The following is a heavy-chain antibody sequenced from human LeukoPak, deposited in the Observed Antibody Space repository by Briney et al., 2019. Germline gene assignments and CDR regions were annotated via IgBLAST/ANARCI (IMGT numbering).Heavy chain of an antibody. J-gene: IGHJ5*02. D-gene: IGHD6-13*01. CDR2: INSDGSST. CDR1: GFTFSSYW. Sequence: PGGSLRLSCAASGFTFSSYWMHWVRQAPGKGLVWVSRINSDGSSTSYADSVKGRFTISRDNAKNTLYLQMNSLRAEDTAVYYCARWEYSSSYNNWFDPWGQGTLVTVSS. CDR3: ARWEYSSSYNNWFDP. V-gene: IGHV3-74*01.